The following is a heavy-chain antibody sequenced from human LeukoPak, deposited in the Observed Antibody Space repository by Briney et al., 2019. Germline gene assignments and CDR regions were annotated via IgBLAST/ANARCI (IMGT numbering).Heavy chain of an antibody. CDR2: ISYDGSNK. CDR3: ARDPGPDEEDRGSY. Sequence: GGSLRLSCAASGFTFSSYGMHWVRQAPGKGLEWVAVISYDGSNKYYADSVKGRFTISRDNSKNTLYLQMNSLRAEDTAVYYCARDPGPDEEDRGSYWGQGTLVTVSS. D-gene: IGHD3-16*01. V-gene: IGHV3-30*03. CDR1: GFTFSSYG. J-gene: IGHJ4*02.